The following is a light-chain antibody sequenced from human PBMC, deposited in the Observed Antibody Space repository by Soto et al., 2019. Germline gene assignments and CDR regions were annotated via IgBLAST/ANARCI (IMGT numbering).Light chain of an antibody. V-gene: IGKV3D-15*01. CDR2: ATS. J-gene: IGKJ5*01. CDR3: HQYDCWPFT. CDR1: QSVSNK. Sequence: EIVMTHSPATLSVSPWETVSLSCRASQSVSNKLAWFQQKPGQAPRLLMSATSTRATGIPARFSGSGSGTEFTLTVSSLQSEDFALYFCHQYDCWPFTLGQGTRLEIK.